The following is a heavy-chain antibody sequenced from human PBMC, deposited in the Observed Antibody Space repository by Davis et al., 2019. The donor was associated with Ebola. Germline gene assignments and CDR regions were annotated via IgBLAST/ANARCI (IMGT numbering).Heavy chain of an antibody. CDR3: ARAPIAGAGTRWGTRWFDP. V-gene: IGHV4-39*07. J-gene: IGHJ5*02. D-gene: IGHD6-13*01. Sequence: PSETLSLTCTVSGGSISSSSYYWGWIRQPPGKGLAWIGSLNYSGSTYYNPSLKSRVTISVDTSKNQFSLKLSSVTAADTAVYYCARAPIAGAGTRWGTRWFDPWGQGTLVTVSS. CDR1: GGSISSSSYY. CDR2: LNYSGST.